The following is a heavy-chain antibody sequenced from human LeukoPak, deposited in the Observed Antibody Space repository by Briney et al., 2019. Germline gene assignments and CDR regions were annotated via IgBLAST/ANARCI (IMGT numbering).Heavy chain of an antibody. CDR3: ARVRLDRSERNLDAFEN. V-gene: IGHV3-23*01. CDR2: ISGTGAGT. CDR1: GFTFSSYA. J-gene: IGHJ3*02. Sequence: GGSLRLSCAASGFTFSSYAMSWVRQAPGKGLEWVSAISGTGAGTYYADSAKGRFTISRDNSKNTVYLQMNSLRAEDTAVYFCARVRLDRSERNLDAFENWGQGTMVTVSS. D-gene: IGHD1-14*01.